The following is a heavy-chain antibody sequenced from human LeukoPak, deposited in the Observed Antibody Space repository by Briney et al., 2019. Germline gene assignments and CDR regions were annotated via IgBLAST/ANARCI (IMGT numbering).Heavy chain of an antibody. CDR1: GGTFSSYA. CDR2: INPNGGGT. D-gene: IGHD6-6*01. Sequence: ASVKVSCKASGGTFSSYAISWVRQAPGQGLEWMGWINPNGGGTNYAQKFQGRVTMTRDTSISTAYMELSRLRSDDTAVYYCARDQSIAARRSSGDYWGQGTLVTVSS. CDR3: ARDQSIAARRSSGDY. V-gene: IGHV1-2*02. J-gene: IGHJ4*02.